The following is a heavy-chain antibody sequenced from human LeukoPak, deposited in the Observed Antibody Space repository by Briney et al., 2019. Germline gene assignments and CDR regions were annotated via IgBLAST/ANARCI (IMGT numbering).Heavy chain of an antibody. CDR2: ISAYNGNT. V-gene: IGHV1-18*01. CDR1: GYTFTSYG. CDR3: ARDRNIAVAGTRDY. D-gene: IGHD6-19*01. Sequence: GASVKVSFKASGYTFTSYGTSWVRQAPGQGLEWMGWISAYNGNTNYAQKLQGRVTMTTDTSTSTAYMELRSLRSDDTAVYYCARDRNIAVAGTRDYWGQGTLVTVSS. J-gene: IGHJ4*02.